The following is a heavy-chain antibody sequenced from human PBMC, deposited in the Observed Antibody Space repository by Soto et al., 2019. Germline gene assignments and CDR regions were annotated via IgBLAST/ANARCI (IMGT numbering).Heavy chain of an antibody. J-gene: IGHJ4*02. CDR3: ARQDGDYYFDY. D-gene: IGHD4-17*01. CDR2: IYYSGST. Sequence: TLSLTCTVSGGSISSSSYYWGWIRQPPGKGLEWIGSIYYSGSTYYNPSLKSRVTISVDTSKNQFSLKLSSVTAADTAVYYCARQDGDYYFDYWGQGTLVTVSS. CDR1: GGSISSSSYY. V-gene: IGHV4-39*01.